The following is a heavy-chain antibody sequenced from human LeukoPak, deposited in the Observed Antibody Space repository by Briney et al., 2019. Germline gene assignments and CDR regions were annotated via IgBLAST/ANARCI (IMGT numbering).Heavy chain of an antibody. CDR1: GFTFSDHY. D-gene: IGHD3-22*01. J-gene: IGHJ3*02. V-gene: IGHV3-72*01. Sequence: GGSLRLSCAASGFTFSDHYMDWVRQAPGKGLEWVGRTRNKANSYTTEYAASVKGRFTISRDDSKNSLYLQMNSLKTEDTAVYYCAMTYYYDSSGYYYVSGAFDIWGQGTMVTVSS. CDR3: AMTYYYDSSGYYYVSGAFDI. CDR2: TRNKANSYTT.